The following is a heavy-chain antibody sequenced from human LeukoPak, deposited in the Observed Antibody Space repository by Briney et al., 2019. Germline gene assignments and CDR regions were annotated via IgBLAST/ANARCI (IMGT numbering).Heavy chain of an antibody. CDR2: IYSGGNT. CDR3: ASGYCSGGHCYSVYFQH. Sequence: GGSLRLSRAASGFTVSSNYMSWVRQAPGKGLEWVSVIYSGGNTYYADSVKGRFTISRDNSKNTLYLQMNSLRAEDTAVYYCASGYCSGGHCYSVYFQHWGQGTLVTVSS. D-gene: IGHD2-15*01. J-gene: IGHJ1*01. CDR1: GFTVSSNY. V-gene: IGHV3-53*01.